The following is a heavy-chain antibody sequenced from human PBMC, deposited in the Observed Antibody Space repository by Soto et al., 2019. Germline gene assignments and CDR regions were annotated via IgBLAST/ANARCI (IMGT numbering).Heavy chain of an antibody. D-gene: IGHD6-13*01. CDR1: RYIFTDYY. Sequence: SVNVSCRSSRYIFTDYYVHWVRYSSGQGLEWLGCINPSNGVTYYAKNSRDRVTMTRDTSISTAYMDLTRLTSDDTAVYFCERDHEHTSSNHLVPWGQGTLVPVSS. V-gene: IGHV1-2*02. CDR2: INPSNGVT. CDR3: ERDHEHTSSNHLVP. J-gene: IGHJ5*02.